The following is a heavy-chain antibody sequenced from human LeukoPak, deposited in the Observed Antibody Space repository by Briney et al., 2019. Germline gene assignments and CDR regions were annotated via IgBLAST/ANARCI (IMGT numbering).Heavy chain of an antibody. Sequence: SETLSLTCTVSGGSLSSGDYYWNWIRQAPGKGLEWVGYISYSGSINYNPSLKSRVTISVDTTKNQFSLKLSSVTAADTAVYYCARGMYCSSISCYGSYFDYWGQGTLVTVSS. J-gene: IGHJ4*02. V-gene: IGHV4-30-4*01. CDR1: GGSLSSGDYY. CDR3: ARGMYCSSISCYGSYFDY. CDR2: ISYSGSI. D-gene: IGHD2-2*01.